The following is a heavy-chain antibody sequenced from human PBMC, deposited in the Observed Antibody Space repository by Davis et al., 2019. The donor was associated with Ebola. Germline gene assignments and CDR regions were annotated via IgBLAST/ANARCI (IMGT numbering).Heavy chain of an antibody. J-gene: IGHJ5*02. CDR3: ARQGAAAGDWFDP. V-gene: IGHV5-10-1*01. CDR1: GYSFTSYW. Sequence: GESLKISCKGSGYSFTSYWISWVRQMPGKGLEWMGRIDPSDSYTNYSPSFQGHVTIPADKSISTAYLQWSSLKASDTAMYYCARQGAAAGDWFDPWGQGTLVTVSS. CDR2: IDPSDSYT. D-gene: IGHD6-13*01.